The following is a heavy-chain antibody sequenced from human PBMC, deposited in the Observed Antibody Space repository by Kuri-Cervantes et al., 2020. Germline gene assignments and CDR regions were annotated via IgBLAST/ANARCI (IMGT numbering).Heavy chain of an antibody. CDR1: GGSFSGYY. J-gene: IGHJ4*02. Sequence: SQTLSLTCAVYGGSFSGYYWSWIRQPPGKGLEWIGEINHSGYTNYNPSLKSRVTISVDTSKNQSSLKLSSVTAADTAVYYCARRVPGGYYDSSGYYDYWGQGTLVTVSS. CDR2: INHSGYT. CDR3: ARRVPGGYYDSSGYYDY. V-gene: IGHV4-34*01. D-gene: IGHD3-22*01.